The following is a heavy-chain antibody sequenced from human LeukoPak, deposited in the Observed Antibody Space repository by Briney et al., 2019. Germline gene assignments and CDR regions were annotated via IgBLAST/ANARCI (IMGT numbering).Heavy chain of an antibody. CDR1: GGTFSSYA. J-gene: IGHJ4*02. D-gene: IGHD3-9*01. V-gene: IGHV1-69*13. CDR2: IIPIFGTA. CDR3: ARGRDYDILTGCDY. Sequence: ASVKVSCKASGGTFSSYAISWVRQAPGQGLEWMGGIIPIFGTANYAQKFQGRVTITADESTSTAYMELSSLRSEDTAVYYCARGRDYDILTGCDYWGQGTLVTVSS.